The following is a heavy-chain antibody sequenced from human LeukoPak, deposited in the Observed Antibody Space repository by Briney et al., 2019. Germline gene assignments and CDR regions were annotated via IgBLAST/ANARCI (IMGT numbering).Heavy chain of an antibody. Sequence: GGSLCPSRAASGFALNNYAVSWGRQAPGMGLEWLSYVSGSGGATYYAASVKGRFTISRDNSKNTVYLQMGSLRAEDTAVYYCAKIRGDTYKYCIDVLGNWATVTVSS. CDR1: GFALNNYA. J-gene: IGHJ6*03. V-gene: IGHV3-23*01. CDR2: VSGSGGAT. D-gene: IGHD2-21*01. CDR3: AKIRGDTYKYCIDV.